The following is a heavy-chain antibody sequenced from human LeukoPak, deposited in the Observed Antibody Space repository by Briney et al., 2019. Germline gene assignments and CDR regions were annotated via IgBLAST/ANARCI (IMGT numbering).Heavy chain of an antibody. J-gene: IGHJ5*02. V-gene: IGHV3-23*01. CDR2: ISGSGGST. CDR3: AKVLAYSSSWPFGP. Sequence: PGGSLRLSCATSGFTFSSYAMSWVRQAPGKGLEWVSAISGSGGSTYYADSVKGRFTISRDNSKNTLYLQMNSLRAEDTAVYYCAKVLAYSSSWPFGPWGQGTLVTVSS. CDR1: GFTFSSYA. D-gene: IGHD6-13*01.